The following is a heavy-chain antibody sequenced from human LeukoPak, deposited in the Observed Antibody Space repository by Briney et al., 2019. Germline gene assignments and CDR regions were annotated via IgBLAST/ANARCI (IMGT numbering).Heavy chain of an antibody. V-gene: IGHV4-34*01. Sequence: SETLPLTCAVYGGSFSGYYWSWIRQPPGKGLEWIGEINHSGSTNYNPSLKSRVTISVDTSKNQFSLKLSSVTAADTAVYYCARGKGVVVTAILYYGMDVWGQGTTVTVSS. CDR1: GGSFSGYY. J-gene: IGHJ6*02. CDR3: ARGKGVVVTAILYYGMDV. D-gene: IGHD2-21*02. CDR2: INHSGST.